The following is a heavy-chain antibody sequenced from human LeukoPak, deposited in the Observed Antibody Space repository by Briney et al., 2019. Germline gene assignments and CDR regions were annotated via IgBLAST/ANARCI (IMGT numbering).Heavy chain of an antibody. D-gene: IGHD1-26*01. V-gene: IGHV1-18*01. Sequence: ASVKVSCKASGYTFTSYDINWVRQAPGQGLEWMGWISAYNGNTNYAQKFQGRVTMTTGTSTSTAYMELRSLRSDDTAVFYCARDLVGATPPAFDIWGQGTMVTVSS. CDR1: GYTFTSYD. CDR3: ARDLVGATPPAFDI. CDR2: ISAYNGNT. J-gene: IGHJ3*02.